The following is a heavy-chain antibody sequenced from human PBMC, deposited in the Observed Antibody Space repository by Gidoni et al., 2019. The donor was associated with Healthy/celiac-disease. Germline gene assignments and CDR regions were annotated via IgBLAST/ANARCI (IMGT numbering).Heavy chain of an antibody. Sequence: QVQLVQSGAEVKKPGASVKVSCKASGYTFTSYAMHWVRQAPGQRLEWMGWINAGNGNTKYSQKFQGRVTITRDTSASTAYMELSSLRSEDTAAYYCARGLGYCSSTSCYNHWFDPWGQGTLVTVSS. D-gene: IGHD2-2*02. V-gene: IGHV1-3*01. J-gene: IGHJ5*02. CDR3: ARGLGYCSSTSCYNHWFDP. CDR2: INAGNGNT. CDR1: GYTFTSYA.